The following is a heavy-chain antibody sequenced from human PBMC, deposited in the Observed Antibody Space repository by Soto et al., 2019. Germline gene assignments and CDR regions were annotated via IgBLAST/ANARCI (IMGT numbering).Heavy chain of an antibody. CDR2: ISWNSGSI. V-gene: IGHV3-9*01. CDR3: AKDACSSTSCYHDY. CDR1: GFTFDDYA. J-gene: IGHJ4*02. D-gene: IGHD2-2*01. Sequence: EVQLVESGGGLVQPGRSLRLSCAASGFTFDDYAMHWVRQAPGKGLEWVSGISWNSGSIGYADSVKGRFTISRDNAKNSLYLQMNSLRAEDTALYYCAKDACSSTSCYHDYWGQGTLVTVSS.